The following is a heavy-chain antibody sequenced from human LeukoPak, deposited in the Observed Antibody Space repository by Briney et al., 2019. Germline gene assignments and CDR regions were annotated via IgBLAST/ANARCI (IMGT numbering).Heavy chain of an antibody. CDR1: GFTFSSLW. V-gene: IGHV3-7*01. CDR3: TKDRQGPNQYHMDV. Sequence: GGSLRLSCAASGFTFSSLWMSWVRQAPGRGPEWVANINQDGGTTYYVASVKGRYTISRDNAKNSLSLQMSSLRAEDTAVYYCTKDRQGPNQYHMDVWGKGTTVTVSS. J-gene: IGHJ6*03. CDR2: INQDGGTT.